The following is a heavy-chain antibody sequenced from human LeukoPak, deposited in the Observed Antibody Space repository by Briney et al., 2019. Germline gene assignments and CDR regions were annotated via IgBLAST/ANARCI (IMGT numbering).Heavy chain of an antibody. D-gene: IGHD2-21*02. CDR3: ARRGVTPNYYMDV. V-gene: IGHV4-30-4*07. CDR1: GGSISRGGYS. J-gene: IGHJ6*03. CDR2: FYYSGST. Sequence: SETLSLTCAVSGGSISRGGYSWSWIRQPPGKGLEWIGYFYYSGSTYYNPSLKSRVTISVDTSKNQLSLKLSSVTAADTAVYYCARRGVTPNYYMDVWGKGTTVTVSS.